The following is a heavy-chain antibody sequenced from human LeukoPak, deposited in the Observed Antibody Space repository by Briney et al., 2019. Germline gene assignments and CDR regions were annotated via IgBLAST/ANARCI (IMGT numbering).Heavy chain of an antibody. V-gene: IGHV4-59*01. CDR3: ARDRGSSYYYGMDV. CDR2: TYYSGST. CDR1: GGSISSYY. J-gene: IGHJ6*02. Sequence: SETLSLTCTVSGGSISSYYWSWIRQPPGKGLEWIGYTYYSGSTNYNPSLKSRVTISVDTSKNQFSLKLSSVTAADTAVYYCARDRGSSYYYGMDVWGQGTTVTVSS. D-gene: IGHD2-15*01.